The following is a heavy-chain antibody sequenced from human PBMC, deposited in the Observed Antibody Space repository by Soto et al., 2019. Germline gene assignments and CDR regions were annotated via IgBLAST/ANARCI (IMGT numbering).Heavy chain of an antibody. J-gene: IGHJ4*02. CDR2: IYASGST. CDR3: ARGGMVIIPSATAFDY. CDR1: GGSISSSY. Sequence: SDTLSLTSTVSGGSISSSYWSWLRQPAGKGLEWIGRIYASGSTNYNPSLKGRVTMSVATSKDQFSLKLSSMTAADTAVYYCARGGMVIIPSATAFDYWGQGTLVTVS. V-gene: IGHV4-4*07. D-gene: IGHD3-3*01.